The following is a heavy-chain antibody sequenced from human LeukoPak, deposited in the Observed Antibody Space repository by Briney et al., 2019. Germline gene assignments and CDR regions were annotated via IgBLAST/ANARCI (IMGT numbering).Heavy chain of an antibody. CDR3: ARVPMAVGNYFDY. Sequence: GTSVKVSCKASGFTFTSSAVQWVRQARGQRLEWIGWIVVGSGNTNYAQKFQGRVTITADKSTSTAYMELSSLRSEDAAVYYCARVPMAVGNYFDYWGQGTLVTVSS. CDR1: GFTFTSSA. D-gene: IGHD3-10*01. V-gene: IGHV1-58*01. J-gene: IGHJ4*02. CDR2: IVVGSGNT.